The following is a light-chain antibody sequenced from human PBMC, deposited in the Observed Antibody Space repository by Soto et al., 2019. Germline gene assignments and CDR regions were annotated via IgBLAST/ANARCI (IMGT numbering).Light chain of an antibody. CDR2: AAS. Sequence: DIQMTQSPSSLSASVGDRVTITCRASQSISSYLNWYQQKPGKAPKLLIYAASSLQSGVPSRFSGSGSGTDFTLTISSLQPEYFATEYSPRTYSTSYPFGLVTKL. V-gene: IGKV1-39*01. CDR3: PRTYSTSYP. CDR1: QSISSY. J-gene: IGKJ2*01.